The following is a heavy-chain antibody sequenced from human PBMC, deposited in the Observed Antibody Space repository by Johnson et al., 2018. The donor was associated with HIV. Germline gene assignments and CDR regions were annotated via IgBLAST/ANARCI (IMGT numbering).Heavy chain of an antibody. J-gene: IGHJ3*02. CDR3: AKVYCGGDCSFGGAAFNI. Sequence: EVQLVESGGGLVQPGGSLRLSCAASGFTFSSYWMSWVRQAPGKGLEWVSGISWNSGSIGYADSVKGRFTISRDNSKNTLYLQMNSLRAEDTAVYYCAKVYCGGDCSFGGAAFNIWGQGTMVTVSS. D-gene: IGHD2-21*02. CDR2: ISWNSGSI. V-gene: IGHV3-23*04. CDR1: GFTFSSYW.